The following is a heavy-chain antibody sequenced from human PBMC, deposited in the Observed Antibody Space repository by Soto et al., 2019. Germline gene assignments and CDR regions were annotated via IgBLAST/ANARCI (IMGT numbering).Heavy chain of an antibody. CDR2: INPSGGST. V-gene: IGHV1-46*01. J-gene: IGHJ4*02. CDR1: GYTFTSYY. CDR3: ARVAPKRSLWRVPGGDY. Sequence: QVQLVQSGAEVKKPGASVKVSCKASGYTFTSYYMHWVRQAPGQGLEWMGIINPSGGSTSYAQKFQGRVTMTRDTSTSTVYMELSSLRSEDTAVYYCARVAPKRSLWRVPGGDYWGQGTLVTVSS. D-gene: IGHD2-21*01.